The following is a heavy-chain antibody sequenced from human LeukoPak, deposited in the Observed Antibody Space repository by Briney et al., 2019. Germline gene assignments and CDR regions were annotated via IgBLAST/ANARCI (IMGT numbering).Heavy chain of an antibody. Sequence: GGSLRLSCAASGFTVSSNYMSWVRQAPGKGLEWGSSISSSSSYIYYADSVKGGFTISRDNAKNSLYLQMNSLRAEDTAVYYCARAAFKGSYYLDYWGQGTLVTVSS. J-gene: IGHJ4*02. V-gene: IGHV3-21*01. D-gene: IGHD3-10*01. CDR1: GFTVSSNY. CDR3: ARAAFKGSYYLDY. CDR2: ISSSSSYI.